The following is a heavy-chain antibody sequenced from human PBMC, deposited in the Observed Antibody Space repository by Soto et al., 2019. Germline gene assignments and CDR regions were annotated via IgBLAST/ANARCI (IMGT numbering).Heavy chain of an antibody. CDR1: GFTFSSYA. Sequence: GGSLRLSCAASGFTFSSYAMHWVRQAPGKGLEWVAVISYDGSNKYYADSVKGRFTISRDNSKNTLYLQMNSLRAEDTAVYYCAKEPGEQPRFSSGWAFYGMDVWGQGTTVTVSS. CDR2: ISYDGSNK. D-gene: IGHD6-19*01. J-gene: IGHJ6*02. CDR3: AKEPGEQPRFSSGWAFYGMDV. V-gene: IGHV3-30*04.